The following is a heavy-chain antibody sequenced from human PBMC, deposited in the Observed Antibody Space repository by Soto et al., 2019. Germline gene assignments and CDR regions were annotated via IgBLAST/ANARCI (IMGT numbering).Heavy chain of an antibody. CDR3: ARGGHVVVVTAALDY. D-gene: IGHD2-21*02. Sequence: QVQLMQSGAEVKKPGASVKVSCKASGDTFSDYYIHWVRQAPGQGLAWMGTVNPSGGHTTYSQHFLCRVTMTRDTSTSTLHMELTSLTSEDTAVYYCARGGHVVVVTAALDYWGQGTLVTVSS. CDR2: VNPSGGHT. CDR1: GDTFSDYY. J-gene: IGHJ4*02. V-gene: IGHV1-46*01.